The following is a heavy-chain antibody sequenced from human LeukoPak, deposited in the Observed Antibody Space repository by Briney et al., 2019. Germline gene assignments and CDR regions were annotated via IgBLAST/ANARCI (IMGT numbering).Heavy chain of an antibody. V-gene: IGHV4-59*01. J-gene: IGHJ4*02. D-gene: IGHD2-2*01. CDR1: GGSISSYY. CDR2: IYYSGST. Sequence: SETLSLTCTVSGGSISSYYWSWIRQPPGKGLEWIGYIYYSGSTNYNPSLKSRVTISVDTSKNRFSLKLSSVTAADTAVYYCARAIVVVPAALHPLDYWGQGTLVTASS. CDR3: ARAIVVVPAALHPLDY.